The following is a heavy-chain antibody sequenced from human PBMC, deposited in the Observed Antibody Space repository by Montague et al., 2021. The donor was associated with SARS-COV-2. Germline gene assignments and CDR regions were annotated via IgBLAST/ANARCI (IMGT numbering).Heavy chain of an antibody. J-gene: IGHJ4*02. CDR1: GGSISGSNYY. V-gene: IGHV4-39*01. CDR2: IYYSGST. D-gene: IGHD1-7*01. CDR3: ARLLLELPGDY. Sequence: SETLSLTCTVSGGSISGSNYYWAWIRQPPGKGLEWIGSIYYSGSTYDNPSLKSRVSIFVDTSKNQFSLKLNSVTAADTAVYYCARLLLELPGDYWGQGTLVTVSS.